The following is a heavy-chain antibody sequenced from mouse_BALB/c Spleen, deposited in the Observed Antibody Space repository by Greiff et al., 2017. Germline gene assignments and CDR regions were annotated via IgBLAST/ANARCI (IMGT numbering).Heavy chain of an antibody. J-gene: IGHJ4*01. CDR3: AREVRPPYYAMDY. V-gene: IGHV2-9*02. CDR1: GFSLTSYG. D-gene: IGHD2-14*01. CDR2: IWAGGST. Sequence: QVQLQQSGPGLVAPSQSLSITCTVSGFSLTSYGVHWVRQPPGKGLEWLGVIWAGGSTNYNSALMSRLSISKDNSKSQVFLKMNSLQTDDTAMYYCAREVRPPYYAMDYWGQGTSVTVSS.